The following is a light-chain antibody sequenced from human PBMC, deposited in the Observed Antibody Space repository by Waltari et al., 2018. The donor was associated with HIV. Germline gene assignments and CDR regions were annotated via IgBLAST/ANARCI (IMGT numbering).Light chain of an antibody. CDR2: KAS. CDR1: QSIGLW. V-gene: IGKV1-5*03. Sequence: DIQMTQSPSTLSASVGDRVTITCRASQSIGLWLAWYQQKPGKAPKLLIYKASSLHTGVPSRFSGSGSWTEFTLTISSLQPFDFATYYCQEYNTYTGTFGQGTKVEVK. CDR3: QEYNTYTGT. J-gene: IGKJ1*01.